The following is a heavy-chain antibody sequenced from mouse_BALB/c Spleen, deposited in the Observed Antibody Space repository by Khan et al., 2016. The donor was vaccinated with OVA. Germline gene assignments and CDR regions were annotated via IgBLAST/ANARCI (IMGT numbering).Heavy chain of an antibody. CDR2: IDPFNGGA. D-gene: IGHD1-1*01. J-gene: IGHJ3*01. Sequence: IQLVQSGPELMKPGASVKISCKASGYSFSTYYIHWVTRSHGKTLEWNGYIDPFNGGATYNQKFKDKATLTVDKSSSTAYMHLASLTSEDSAVYYCTRHGSTSWFAYWGQGTLVTVSA. CDR3: TRHGSTSWFAY. CDR1: GYSFSTYY. V-gene: IGHV1S135*01.